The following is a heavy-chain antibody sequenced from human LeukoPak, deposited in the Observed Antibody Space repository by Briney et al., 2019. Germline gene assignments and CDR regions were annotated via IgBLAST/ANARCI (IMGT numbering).Heavy chain of an antibody. CDR1: GGSFSGYY. Sequence: SETLSLTCAVYGGSFSGYYWSWSRQPPGKGLEWIGEINHSGSTNYNPSLKSRVTISVDTSKNQFSLKLSSVTAADTAVYYCARPYSSSWTRRYYFDYWGQGTLVTVSS. J-gene: IGHJ4*02. CDR3: ARPYSSSWTRRYYFDY. CDR2: INHSGST. V-gene: IGHV4-34*01. D-gene: IGHD6-13*01.